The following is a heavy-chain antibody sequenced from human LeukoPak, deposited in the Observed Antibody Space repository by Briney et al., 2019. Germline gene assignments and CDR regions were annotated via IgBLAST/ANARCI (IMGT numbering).Heavy chain of an antibody. V-gene: IGHV3-30*02. Sequence: GGSLRLSCAASGFPFSSYGMHWVRQAPGKGLEWVAFIRYDGSNEYYADSVKGRFTISRDNSKNTLYLQMNSLRAEDTAVYYCAKDPPVGGELLYSSYFDYWGQGTLVTVSS. CDR3: AKDPPVGGELLYSSYFDY. CDR2: IRYDGSNE. CDR1: GFPFSSYG. J-gene: IGHJ4*02. D-gene: IGHD3-10*01.